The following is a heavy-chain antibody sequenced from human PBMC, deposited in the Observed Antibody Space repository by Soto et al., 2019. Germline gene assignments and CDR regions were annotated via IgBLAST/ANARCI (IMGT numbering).Heavy chain of an antibody. CDR3: AKDSTPYCSSTSCYYFDY. J-gene: IGHJ4*02. Sequence: GGSLKLSGAASGFTFDDYAIHWFRQAPGKGLEWVSLIGWDGGSTYYADSVKGRFTISRDNSKNSLYLQMNSLRAEDTALYYCAKDSTPYCSSTSCYYFDYWGQGTLVTVSS. D-gene: IGHD2-2*01. V-gene: IGHV3-43D*03. CDR2: IGWDGGST. CDR1: GFTFDDYA.